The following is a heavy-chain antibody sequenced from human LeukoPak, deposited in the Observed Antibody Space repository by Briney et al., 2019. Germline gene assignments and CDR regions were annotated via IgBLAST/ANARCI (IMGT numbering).Heavy chain of an antibody. CDR3: ARDSEKARFLEWLFPYYYMDV. Sequence: GASVKVSCKASGGTFSSYAISWVRQAPGQGLEWMGGIIPIFGTANYAQKFQGRVTITADKSTSTAYMELSSLRSDDTAVYYCARDSEKARFLEWLFPYYYMDVWGKGTTVTVSS. V-gene: IGHV1-69*06. CDR1: GGTFSSYA. D-gene: IGHD3-3*01. CDR2: IIPIFGTA. J-gene: IGHJ6*03.